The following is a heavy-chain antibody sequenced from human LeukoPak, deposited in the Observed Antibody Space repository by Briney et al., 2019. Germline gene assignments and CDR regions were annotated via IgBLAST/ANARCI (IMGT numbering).Heavy chain of an antibody. V-gene: IGHV1-69*06. J-gene: IGHJ4*02. CDR2: IIPIFGTA. Sequence: SSVKVSCKASGGTFSSYAISWVRQAPGQGLEWMGGIIPIFGTANYAQKFQGRVTITADKSTSTAYMELSSLRSEDTAVYYCASGGSGIAAAEPFDYWGQGTLVTVSS. D-gene: IGHD6-13*01. CDR3: ASGGSGIAAAEPFDY. CDR1: GGTFSSYA.